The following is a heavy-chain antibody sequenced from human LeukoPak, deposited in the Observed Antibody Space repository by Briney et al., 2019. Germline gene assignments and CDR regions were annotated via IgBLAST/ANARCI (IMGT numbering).Heavy chain of an antibody. J-gene: IGHJ4*02. CDR3: AHSRHTARVDN. Sequence: ESGPTMVKPTHTLTLTCTFSGFSLSSSGVGVGWIRQPPGKALEWLALIYWDDDKRYSPSLKTRLNNTKDTYKNQVVLTVTNMDPVDTGTYYCAHSRHTARVDNWGQGTLVTVSS. V-gene: IGHV2-5*02. D-gene: IGHD3-9*01. CDR2: IYWDDDK. CDR1: GFSLSSSGVG.